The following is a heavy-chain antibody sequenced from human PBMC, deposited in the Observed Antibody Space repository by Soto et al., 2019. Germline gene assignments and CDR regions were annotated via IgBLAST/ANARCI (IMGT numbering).Heavy chain of an antibody. CDR2: ISYDGSNK. D-gene: IGHD3-3*01. Sequence: XGSLRFSWAASGFTFSSYGMPWVRQAPGKGLEWVAVISYDGSNKYYADSVKGRFTISRDNSKNTLYLQMNSLRAEDTAVYYCAKPIIHYDFWSGSDYWGQGTLVTVSS. CDR3: AKPIIHYDFWSGSDY. J-gene: IGHJ4*02. CDR1: GFTFSSYG. V-gene: IGHV3-30*18.